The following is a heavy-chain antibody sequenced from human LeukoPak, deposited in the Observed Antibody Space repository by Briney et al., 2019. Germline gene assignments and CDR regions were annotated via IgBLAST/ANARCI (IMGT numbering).Heavy chain of an antibody. Sequence: PEASVKVSCKASGYTFTSYAISWVRQAPGQGLEWMGMIYPRDGSTSYAQKFQGRVTVTRDTSTSTVHMELSGLRSEDTAVYYCARDQEAFDYWGQGTLVTVSS. V-gene: IGHV1-46*01. CDR2: IYPRDGST. J-gene: IGHJ4*02. CDR1: GYTFTSYA. CDR3: ARDQEAFDY.